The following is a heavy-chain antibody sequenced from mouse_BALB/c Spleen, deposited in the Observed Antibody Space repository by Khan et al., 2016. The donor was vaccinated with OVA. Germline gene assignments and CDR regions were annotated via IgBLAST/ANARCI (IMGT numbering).Heavy chain of an antibody. J-gene: IGHJ2*01. CDR2: INPTSGYT. V-gene: IGHV1-7*01. Sequence: QLQQSGAELAKPGASVKMSCKASGYTFTSYWMHWIKQRPGQGLEWIGYINPTSGYTDYNQKFKDKATLTADKSSSTAYMQLSSLTSDDSAVYYCARDRIDYWGQGTALTVSS. CDR3: ARDRIDY. CDR1: GYTFTSYW.